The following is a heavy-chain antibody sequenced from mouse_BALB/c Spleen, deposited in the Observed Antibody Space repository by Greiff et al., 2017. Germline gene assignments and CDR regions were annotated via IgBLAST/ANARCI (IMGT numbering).Heavy chain of an antibody. V-gene: IGHV5-17*02. CDR2: ISSGSSTI. Sequence: DVKLVESGGGLVQPGGSRKLSCAASGFTFSSFGMHWVRQAPEKGLEWVAYISSGSSTIYYADTVKGRFTISRDNPKNTLFLQMTSLRSEDTAMYYCARSGDYDERAFAYWGQGTLVTVSA. J-gene: IGHJ3*01. CDR3: ARSGDYDERAFAY. CDR1: GFTFSSFG. D-gene: IGHD2-4*01.